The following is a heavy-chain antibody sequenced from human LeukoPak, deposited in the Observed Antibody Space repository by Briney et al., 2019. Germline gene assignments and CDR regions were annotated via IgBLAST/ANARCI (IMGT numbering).Heavy chain of an antibody. V-gene: IGHV3-30*18. CDR3: AKDLDYDFWSGYPGFDY. CDR1: GFTFSSYG. D-gene: IGHD3-3*01. J-gene: IGHJ4*02. CDR2: ISYDGSNK. Sequence: GRSLRLSCAASGFTFSSYGMHWVRQAPGKGLEWVAVISYDGSNKYYADSVKGRFTISRDNSKNTLYLQMNSLRAEDTAVHYCAKDLDYDFWSGYPGFDYWGQGTLVTVSS.